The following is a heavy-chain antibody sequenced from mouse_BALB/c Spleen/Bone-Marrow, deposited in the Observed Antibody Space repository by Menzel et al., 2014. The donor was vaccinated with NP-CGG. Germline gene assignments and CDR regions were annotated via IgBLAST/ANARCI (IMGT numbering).Heavy chain of an antibody. CDR1: GFNFSDYG. Sequence: VQLQQSGGGVVQPGGSRNLSCAASGFNFSDYGMAWVRLAPGKGPEWVAFISNLAYSIYYADTVTGRSTISRENAKNTLYLERSSLRFEDTAMYYCTRDRGYDGGYYFDYWGQGNTLTVSS. J-gene: IGHJ2*01. V-gene: IGHV5-15*02. D-gene: IGHD2-2*01. CDR3: TRDRGYDGGYYFDY. CDR2: ISNLAYSI.